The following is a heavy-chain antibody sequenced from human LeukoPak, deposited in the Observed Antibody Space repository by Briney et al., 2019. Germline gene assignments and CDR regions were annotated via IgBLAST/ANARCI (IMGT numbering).Heavy chain of an antibody. CDR2: VSPYDGRT. CDR3: ARGGHCTKGVCYIFDY. CDR1: GYMFTSYG. V-gene: IGHV1-18*01. D-gene: IGHD2-8*01. J-gene: IGHJ4*02. Sequence: PSVKVSCKASGYMFTSYGISWVRQAAGPGLEWKGWVSPYDGRTNYAQKLQGRVTMTTDTSTSTAYLELRSLRSDDTAVYYCARGGHCTKGVCYIFDYWGQGTLVTVSS.